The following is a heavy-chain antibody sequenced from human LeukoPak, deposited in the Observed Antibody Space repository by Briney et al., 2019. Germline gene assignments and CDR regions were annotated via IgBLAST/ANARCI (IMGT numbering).Heavy chain of an antibody. CDR3: AKNLHYYYDSSGYYFFDY. CDR2: ISGSGGST. Sequence: PGGSLRLSCAASGFTFSSYAMSWVRQAPGKGLEWVSAISGSGGSTYYADSVKGRFTISRDNSKNTLYLQMNSLRAEDTAVYYCAKNLHYYYDSSGYYFFDYWSQGTLVTVSS. CDR1: GFTFSSYA. J-gene: IGHJ4*02. D-gene: IGHD3-22*01. V-gene: IGHV3-23*01.